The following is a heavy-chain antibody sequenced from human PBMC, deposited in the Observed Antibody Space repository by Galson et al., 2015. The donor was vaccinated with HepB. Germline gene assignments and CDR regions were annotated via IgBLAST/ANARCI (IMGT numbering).Heavy chain of an antibody. CDR2: INAGNGNT. D-gene: IGHD3-3*01. CDR3: ARDQVTIFGVDNLWGNWFDP. CDR1: GYTFTSYA. J-gene: IGHJ5*02. V-gene: IGHV1-3*01. Sequence: SVKVSCKASGYTFTSYAMHWVRQAPGQRLEWMGWINAGNGNTKYSQKLQGRVTITRDTSASTAYMELSSLRSEDTAVYYCARDQVTIFGVDNLWGNWFDPWGQGTLVTVSS.